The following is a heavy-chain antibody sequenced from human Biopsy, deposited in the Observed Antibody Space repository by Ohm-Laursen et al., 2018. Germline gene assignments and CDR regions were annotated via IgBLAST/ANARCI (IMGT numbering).Heavy chain of an antibody. Sequence: SETLSLTCAVSGGSISSDYWSWSRQTPGKGLEWIGYIYYSGSTNYNPSLKSRVTISVDTSKNQFSLRLNSVTAADTAVYYCARATSSTGWPYYYCYGMDVWGQGATVTVSS. CDR1: GGSISSDY. CDR3: ARATSSTGWPYYYCYGMDV. J-gene: IGHJ6*02. V-gene: IGHV4-59*01. CDR2: IYYSGST. D-gene: IGHD2-2*01.